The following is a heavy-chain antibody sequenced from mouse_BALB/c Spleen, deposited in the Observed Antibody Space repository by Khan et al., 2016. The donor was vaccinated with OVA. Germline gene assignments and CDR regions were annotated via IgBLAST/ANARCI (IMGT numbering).Heavy chain of an antibody. CDR2: ISYDGNN. V-gene: IGHV3-6*02. Sequence: EVKLLESGPGLVKPSQSLSLTCSVTGYLITSGCYWNWIRQFPGNKLEWMGHISYDGNNKYNTSLKNRISITRDTSKNQFFLRLNSVTTEDTATYYCARDEGYYYGDYFDYWGQGTTLTVSS. CDR1: GYLITSGCY. CDR3: ARDEGYYYGDYFDY. J-gene: IGHJ2*01. D-gene: IGHD1-1*01.